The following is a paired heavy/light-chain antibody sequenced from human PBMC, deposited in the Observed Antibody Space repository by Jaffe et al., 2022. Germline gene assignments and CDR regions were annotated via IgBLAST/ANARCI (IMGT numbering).Light chain of an antibody. CDR2: GAS. V-gene: IGKV3-20*01. J-gene: IGKJ3*01. Sequence: EIVLTQSPGTLSLSPGERATLSCRASQSVSSSYLAWYQQKPGQAPRLLIYGASSRATGIPDRFSGSGSGTDFTLTISRLEPEDFAVYYCQQYGSSPLFGPGTKVDIK. CDR1: QSVSSSY. CDR3: QQYGSSPL.
Heavy chain of an antibody. Sequence: QVQLQQWGAGLLKPSETLSLTCAVYGGSFSGYYWSWIRQPPGKGLEWIGEINHSGSTNYNPSLKSRVTISVDTSKNQFSLKLSSVTAADTAVYYCARGQRNLSYSSGWPRWGYYFDYWGQGTLVTVSS. D-gene: IGHD6-19*01. CDR2: INHSGST. J-gene: IGHJ4*02. V-gene: IGHV4-34*01. CDR3: ARGQRNLSYSSGWPRWGYYFDY. CDR1: GGSFSGYY.